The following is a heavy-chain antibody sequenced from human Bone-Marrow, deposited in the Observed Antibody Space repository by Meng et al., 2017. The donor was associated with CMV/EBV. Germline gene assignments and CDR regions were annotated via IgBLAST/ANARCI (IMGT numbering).Heavy chain of an antibody. D-gene: IGHD1-1*01. J-gene: IGHJ6*02. CDR1: GFTFSSYS. Sequence: GESLKISCAASGFTFSSYSMNWVRQAPGKGLEWVSSISSSSSYIYYADSVKGRFTISRDNAKNSLYLQMNSLRAEDTAVYYCARVRVQLERYNYGMDVWGQGTTVTVSS. CDR3: ARVRVQLERYNYGMDV. CDR2: ISSSSSYI. V-gene: IGHV3-21*01.